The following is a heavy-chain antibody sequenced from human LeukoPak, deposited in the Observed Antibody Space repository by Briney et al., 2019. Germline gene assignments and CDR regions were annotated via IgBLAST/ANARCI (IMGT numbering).Heavy chain of an antibody. Sequence: GGSLRLSCTASGFTFSSHWMTWVRQPPGKGLEWVANIKEDGSVKYYVDSVKGRFTISRDNTKNALYLQMNSLRADDTAVYYCAKAIGPRYSSGWYGFDYWGQGTLVTVSS. D-gene: IGHD6-19*01. CDR3: AKAIGPRYSSGWYGFDY. J-gene: IGHJ4*02. V-gene: IGHV3-7*03. CDR2: IKEDGSVK. CDR1: GFTFSSHW.